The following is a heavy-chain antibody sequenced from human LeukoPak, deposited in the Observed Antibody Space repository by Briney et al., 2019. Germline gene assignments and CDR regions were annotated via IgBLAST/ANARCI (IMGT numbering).Heavy chain of an antibody. D-gene: IGHD3-10*01. Sequence: GSLRLSCAASGFTFSSYGMSWVRQPPGKGLEWIGEINHSGSTNYNPSLKSRVTISVDTSKNQFSLKLSSVTAADTAVYYCASSGSYYYYYMDVWGKGTTVTVSS. V-gene: IGHV4-34*01. CDR3: ASSGSYYYYYMDV. CDR1: GFTFSSYG. CDR2: INHSGST. J-gene: IGHJ6*03.